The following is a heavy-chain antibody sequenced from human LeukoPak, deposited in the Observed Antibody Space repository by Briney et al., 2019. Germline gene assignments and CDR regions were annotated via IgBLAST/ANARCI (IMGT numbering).Heavy chain of an antibody. V-gene: IGHV3-23*01. Sequence: GGSLRLSCAASGFTFTSHVMSWVRQAPGKGLEWVSDISGSGGSTYYADSVKGRFTISRDNSKNTLYLQMNSLRAEDTAVYYCAKKGDNYDYGMDVWGQGTTVTVSS. J-gene: IGHJ6*02. CDR2: ISGSGGST. D-gene: IGHD2-21*02. CDR3: AKKGDNYDYGMDV. CDR1: GFTFTSHV.